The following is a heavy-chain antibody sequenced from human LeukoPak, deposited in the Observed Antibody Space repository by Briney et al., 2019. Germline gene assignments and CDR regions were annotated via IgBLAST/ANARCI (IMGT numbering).Heavy chain of an antibody. V-gene: IGHV4-59*01. CDR3: ARGSWIQSSPAIYYFDY. CDR2: IYYSGSI. CDR1: GGSISSYY. D-gene: IGHD5-18*01. Sequence: PSETLSLTCTVSGGSISSYYWSWIRQPPGKGLEWIGYIYYSGSIKYNPSLKSRVTMSVDTSKNQFSLKLSSVTAADMAVYYCARGSWIQSSPAIYYFDYWGQGTLVTVSS. J-gene: IGHJ4*02.